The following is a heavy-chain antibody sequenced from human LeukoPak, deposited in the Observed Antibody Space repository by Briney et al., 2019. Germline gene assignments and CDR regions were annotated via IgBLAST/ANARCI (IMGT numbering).Heavy chain of an antibody. CDR2: IKQGGSEK. CDR3: ARGPNYGDHVDYLDS. D-gene: IGHD4-17*01. Sequence: QPGGSLRLSCAASGFIFSSHWMTWVRQAPGKGLEFVASIKQGGSEKYYADSVKGRFTVSRDNAKNSLNLQMNSLSAGDTAVYYCARGPNYGDHVDYLDSWGQGTKVTVSS. V-gene: IGHV3-7*01. J-gene: IGHJ4*02. CDR1: GFIFSSHW.